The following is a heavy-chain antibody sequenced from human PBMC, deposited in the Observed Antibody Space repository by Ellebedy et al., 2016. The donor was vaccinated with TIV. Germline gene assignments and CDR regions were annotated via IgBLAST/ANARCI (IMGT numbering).Heavy chain of an antibody. CDR3: ASACFGVACHFEH. CDR2: ISPDSFNT. Sequence: PGGSLRLSCAASGFSFSKHFMSWVRQAPGKGLEWVSYISPDSFNTKYGDSVRGRFTISIDNAKTSLYLQLNSLRAEDTAVYYCASACFGVACHFEHWGQGTLVTVAS. D-gene: IGHD3-3*01. J-gene: IGHJ4*02. V-gene: IGHV3-11*06. CDR1: GFSFSKHF.